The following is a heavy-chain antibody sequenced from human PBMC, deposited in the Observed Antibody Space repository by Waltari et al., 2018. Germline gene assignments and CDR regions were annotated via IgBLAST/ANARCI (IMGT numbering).Heavy chain of an antibody. CDR1: GSPSTSYH. CDR2: MNPKSGNT. D-gene: IGHD6-19*01. V-gene: IGHV1-8*01. Sequence: QVQLVQSGAEVKKPGASRKASCKFPGSPSTSYHINWVRQATGKGLEWMGWMNPKSGNTGYAQKFQGRVTMTRNTSISTAYMELSSLRSEDTAVYYCARGYSSGWYPGWGQGTLVTVSS. J-gene: IGHJ4*02. CDR3: ARGYSSGWYPG.